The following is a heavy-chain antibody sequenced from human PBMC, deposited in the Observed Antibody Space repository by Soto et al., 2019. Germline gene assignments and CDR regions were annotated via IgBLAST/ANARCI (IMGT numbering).Heavy chain of an antibody. V-gene: IGHV1-69*01. CDR2: IIPIFGTA. D-gene: IGHD3-9*01. J-gene: IGHJ4*02. CDR3: ARAPNILTVKYYFDY. Sequence: QVQLVQSGAEVKKPGSSVKVSCKASGGTFSSYSINWVRQAPGQGLEWMGGIIPIFGTANNAQKFQGRVTITADESATTVYIELRSLRSEDTAVYYCARAPNILTVKYYFDYWGQGTLVTVSS. CDR1: GGTFSSYS.